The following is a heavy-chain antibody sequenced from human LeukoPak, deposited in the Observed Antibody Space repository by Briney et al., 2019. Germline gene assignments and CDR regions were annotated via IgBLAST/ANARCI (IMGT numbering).Heavy chain of an antibody. CDR2: IYYSGST. D-gene: IGHD3-22*01. Sequence: SETLSLTCTVSGGSISSYYWSWIRQPPGKGLEWIGYIYYSGSTYYNPSLKSRVTISVDTSKNQFSLKLSSVTATDTAVYYCARGGNYYDSSGYYPAKGDAFDIWGQGTMVTVSS. CDR3: ARGGNYYDSSGYYPAKGDAFDI. J-gene: IGHJ3*02. CDR1: GGSISSYY. V-gene: IGHV4-59*12.